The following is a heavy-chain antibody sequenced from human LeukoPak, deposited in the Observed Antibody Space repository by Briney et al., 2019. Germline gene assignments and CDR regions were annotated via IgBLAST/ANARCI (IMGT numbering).Heavy chain of an antibody. D-gene: IGHD5-24*01. CDR3: ARGRGYNSFDY. CDR2: INHSGST. Sequence: PSETLSLTCAVYGGSFSGYYWSWIRQPPGKGLEWIGEINHSGSTNYNPSLKSRVTISVDTSKNQFSLNLNSVTAADTAVCYCARGRGYNSFDYWGQGTLVTVSS. CDR1: GGSFSGYY. J-gene: IGHJ4*02. V-gene: IGHV4-34*01.